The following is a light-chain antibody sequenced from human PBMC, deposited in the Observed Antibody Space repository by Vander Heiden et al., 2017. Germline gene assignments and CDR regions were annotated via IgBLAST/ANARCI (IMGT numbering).Light chain of an antibody. J-gene: IGKJ1*01. CDR2: GAS. CDR1: QSVSSSY. CDR3: QQYGSSPRT. V-gene: IGKV3-20*01. Sequence: GTLSLSPGERATLSCRASQSVSSSYLAWYQQKPGQAPRLLIYGASSRATGIPDRFSGSGSGTDFTLTISRLEAEDVAVYYCQQYGSSPRTFGQGTKVEIK.